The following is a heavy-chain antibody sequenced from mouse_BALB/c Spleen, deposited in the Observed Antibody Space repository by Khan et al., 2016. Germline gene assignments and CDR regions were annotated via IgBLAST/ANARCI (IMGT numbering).Heavy chain of an antibody. D-gene: IGHD1-2*01. Sequence: QVQLQQSGAELMKPGAPVKISCKATGYTFSSYWIEWVKQRPGHGLEWIGEILPGSGSTNYNEKFKGKATFTADTSSNTAYMQLSSLTSEDSAVYYCARKGITTARYFDVWGAGTTVTVSS. CDR3: ARKGITTARYFDV. CDR2: ILPGSGST. J-gene: IGHJ1*01. V-gene: IGHV1-9*01. CDR1: GYTFSSYW.